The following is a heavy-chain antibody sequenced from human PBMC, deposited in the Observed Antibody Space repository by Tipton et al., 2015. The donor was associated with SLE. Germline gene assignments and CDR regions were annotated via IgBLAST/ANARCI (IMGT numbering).Heavy chain of an antibody. CDR2: LKSDGTNI. Sequence: SLRLSCVASGFTFGTFWMDWVRQAPGRGLMWASGLKSDGTNIKYADSVKGRLTISRDNGMSTLYLHINSLRAEDTAVYYCARGGEPNALDIWGRGTVLTVSS. V-gene: IGHV3-74*01. D-gene: IGHD1-14*01. CDR1: GFTFGTFW. CDR3: ARGGEPNALDI. J-gene: IGHJ3*02.